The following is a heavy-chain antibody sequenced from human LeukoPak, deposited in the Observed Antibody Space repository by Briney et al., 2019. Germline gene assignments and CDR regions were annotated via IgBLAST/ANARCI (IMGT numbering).Heavy chain of an antibody. CDR3: ARDYGSGSYYLLPHFDY. V-gene: IGHV4-39*07. J-gene: IGHJ4*02. CDR2: INHSGST. CDR1: GGSISSSSYY. Sequence: NPSETLSLTCTVSGGSISSSSYYWGWIRQPPGKGLEWIGEINHSGSTNYNPSLKSRVTISVDTSKNQFSLKLNSVTAADTAVYYCARDYGSGSYYLLPHFDYWGQGTLVTVSS. D-gene: IGHD3-10*01.